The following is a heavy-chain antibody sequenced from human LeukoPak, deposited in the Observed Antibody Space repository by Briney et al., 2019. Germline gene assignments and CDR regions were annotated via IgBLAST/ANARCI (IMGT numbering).Heavy chain of an antibody. V-gene: IGHV3-30-3*01. D-gene: IGHD4-11*01. Sequence: GGSLRLSCAASGFTFSRYSMHWVRQAPGKGLEWVAVISYDGTNKYYGDSVKGRFTMSRDNSKNTLSLQMTSLRDEDTAVYYCVRDQKQYYYYHYGMDVWGQGTTVTVSS. CDR3: VRDQKQYYYYHYGMDV. J-gene: IGHJ6*02. CDR2: ISYDGTNK. CDR1: GFTFSRYS.